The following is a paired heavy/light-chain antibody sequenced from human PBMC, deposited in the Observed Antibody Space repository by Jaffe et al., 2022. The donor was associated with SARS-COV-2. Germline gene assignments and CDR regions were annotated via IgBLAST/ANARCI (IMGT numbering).Light chain of an antibody. Sequence: DIQMTQSPSSLSASVGDRVTITCRASQSIDSNLNWYQQKPGKAPRLLIYAAFSLQSGVPSRFSGSGSGTDFTLTISSLQPEDFATYYCQQTYSTIFTFGPGTKVDVK. CDR3: QQTYSTIFT. V-gene: IGKV1-39*01. CDR1: QSIDSN. CDR2: AAF. J-gene: IGKJ3*01.
Heavy chain of an antibody. V-gene: IGHV1-8*01. D-gene: IGHD3-3*01. J-gene: IGHJ4*02. CDR3: VRGSYYDFWSGYFGGRSGGDY. Sequence: QVQLVQSGAEVKKPGASVKVSCKASGYTFTSYDINWVRQATGQGLEWMGWMNPNNGKTGSAQKFQGRVTMTGNTSITTAYMELSFLRSEDTAVYYCVRGSYYDFWSGYFGGRSGGDYWGQGTLVTVSS. CDR2: MNPNNGKT. CDR1: GYTFTSYD.